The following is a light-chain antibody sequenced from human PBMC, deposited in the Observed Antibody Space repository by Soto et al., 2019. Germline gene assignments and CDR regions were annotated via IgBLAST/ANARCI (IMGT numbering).Light chain of an antibody. CDR1: QDIRND. J-gene: IGKJ1*01. V-gene: IGKV1-17*01. CDR3: LQHNTYPVT. Sequence: DIQMTQSPSSLSASVGDRVTITCRASQDIRNDLGWVQQKPGRAPKRLIYDAFTLQSGVPSRFSGSGSGTEFTLTISSLQSEDFATYYCLQHNTYPVTFGQGTTVELK. CDR2: DAF.